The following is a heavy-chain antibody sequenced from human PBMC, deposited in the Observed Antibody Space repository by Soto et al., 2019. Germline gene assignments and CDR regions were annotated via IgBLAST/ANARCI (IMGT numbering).Heavy chain of an antibody. CDR1: GGSISSSSYY. CDR3: ARADARGDCSGGSCLSTAH. D-gene: IGHD2-15*01. V-gene: IGHV4-39*07. Sequence: SETLSLTCTVSGGSISSSSYYWGWIRQPPGKGLEWIGSIYYSGSTYYNPSLKSRVTISVDKSKNQFSLKLSSVTAADTAVYYCARADARGDCSGGSCLSTAHWGQGTLVPVAS. J-gene: IGHJ4*02. CDR2: IYYSGST.